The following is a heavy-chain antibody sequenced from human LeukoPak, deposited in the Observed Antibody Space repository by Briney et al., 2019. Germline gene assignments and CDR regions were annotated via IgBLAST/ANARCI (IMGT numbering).Heavy chain of an antibody. V-gene: IGHV3-30*18. D-gene: IGHD6-19*01. J-gene: IGHJ4*02. Sequence: GGSLRLSCAASGFTFSSYGMHWVRQAPGKGLEWVAVISYDGSNKYYADSVKGRFTISRDNSKNTLYLQMNSLRAEDTAVYYCAKDFGIAVAAILWGQGTLVTVSS. CDR2: ISYDGSNK. CDR3: AKDFGIAVAAIL. CDR1: GFTFSSYG.